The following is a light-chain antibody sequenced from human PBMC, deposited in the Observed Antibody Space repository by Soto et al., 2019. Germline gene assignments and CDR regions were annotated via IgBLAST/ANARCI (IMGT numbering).Light chain of an antibody. J-gene: IGLJ1*01. CDR1: SSDVGSYDY. V-gene: IGLV2-14*03. CDR3: ASYVSSSSVFV. CDR2: DVT. Sequence: QSALTQPASVSGSPGQSITISCTGSSSDVGSYDYVSWYQHHPGKAPKLLIYDVTTRPSGISHRFSGSKSGHTASLTISGLHAEDGADYYCASYVSSSSVFVFGPGTKLTVL.